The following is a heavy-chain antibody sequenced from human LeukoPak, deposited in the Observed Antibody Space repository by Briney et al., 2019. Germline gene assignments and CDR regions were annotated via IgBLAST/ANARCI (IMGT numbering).Heavy chain of an antibody. D-gene: IGHD3-10*01. CDR3: AKVAVEYYYGSGSFDY. CDR2: ISYDGSNK. V-gene: IGHV3-30*18. J-gene: IGHJ4*02. CDR1: GFTFSSYG. Sequence: PGGSLGLSCAASGFTFSSYGMHWVRQAPGKGLEWVAVISYDGSNKYYADSVKGRFTISRDNSKNTLYLQMNSLRAEDTAVYYCAKVAVEYYYGSGSFDYWGQGTLVTVSS.